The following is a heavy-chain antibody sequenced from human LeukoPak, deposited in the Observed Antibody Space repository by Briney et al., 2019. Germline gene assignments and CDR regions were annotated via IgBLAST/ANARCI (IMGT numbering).Heavy chain of an antibody. J-gene: IGHJ4*02. CDR2: LYYSGST. D-gene: IGHD6-13*01. V-gene: IGHV4-39*07. Sequence: SETLSLTCTVSGGSISSSSYYWDWIRQPPGKGLEWIGSLYYSGSTNYNPSLKSRVTISVDTSKNQFSLKLSSVTAADTAVYYCARVVSFRAAADWGQGTLVTVSS. CDR1: GGSISSSSYY. CDR3: ARVVSFRAAAD.